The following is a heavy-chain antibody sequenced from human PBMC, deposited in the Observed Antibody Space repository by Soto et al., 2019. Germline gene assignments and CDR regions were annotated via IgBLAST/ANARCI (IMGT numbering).Heavy chain of an antibody. Sequence: PRGTLSLTCAVYGWSFSSYCMSWIRQPPGKGLEWIGEINHSGSTNYDPAHKARVNISVNTSKNQFTLKLNPVTAADTAVYYCARGAGIYAYIWRSYRYPGNYFDYWGQGTLVTVSS. CDR3: ARGAGIYAYIWRSYRYPGNYFDY. CDR2: INHSGST. J-gene: IGHJ4*02. CDR1: GWSFSSYC. D-gene: IGHD3-16*02. V-gene: IGHV4-34*01.